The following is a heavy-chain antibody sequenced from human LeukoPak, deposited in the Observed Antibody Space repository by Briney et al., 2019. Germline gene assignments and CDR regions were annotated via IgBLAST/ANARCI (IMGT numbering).Heavy chain of an antibody. D-gene: IGHD3-10*01. CDR3: VAMIRGVGY. CDR2: SRNKVNSYTT. J-gene: IGHJ4*02. V-gene: IGHV3-72*01. CDR1: GFTCSDHE. Sequence: GGSLGLSCAASGFTCSDHEMDWVRQAPGKGLEWVGRSRNKVNSYTTKYAASVKGRFSMSRDDSKNSLYLQMSSLKTEDAAVYYCVAMIRGVGYWGQGTLVSVCS.